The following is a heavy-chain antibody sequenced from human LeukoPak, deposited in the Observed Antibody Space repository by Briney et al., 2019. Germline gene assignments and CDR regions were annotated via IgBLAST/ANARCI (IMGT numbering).Heavy chain of an antibody. D-gene: IGHD3-22*01. V-gene: IGHV4-59*01. CDR3: ASLDSSGYYYFDY. J-gene: IGHJ4*02. CDR2: IYYSGST. CDR1: GGSISSYY. Sequence: PSETLSLTCAVSGGSISSYYWSWIRQPPGKGLEWIAYIYYSGSTNYNPSLKSRVTISVDTSKNQFSLKLRSVTAADTAVYYCASLDSSGYYYFDYWGRGTLVTVSS.